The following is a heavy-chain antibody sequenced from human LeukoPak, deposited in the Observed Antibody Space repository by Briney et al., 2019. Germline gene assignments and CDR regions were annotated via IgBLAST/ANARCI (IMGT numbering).Heavy chain of an antibody. Sequence: GGSLLLSCTASGFTFGDYAMSWVRQAPGKGLEWVGFIRSKAYGATTEYAASVKGRFTISRDDSKSIAYLQMNSLKTEDTAVYYCTRVMRGAGDYWGQGTLVTVSS. CDR2: IRSKAYGATT. J-gene: IGHJ4*02. D-gene: IGHD3-10*01. CDR1: GFTFGDYA. CDR3: TRVMRGAGDY. V-gene: IGHV3-49*04.